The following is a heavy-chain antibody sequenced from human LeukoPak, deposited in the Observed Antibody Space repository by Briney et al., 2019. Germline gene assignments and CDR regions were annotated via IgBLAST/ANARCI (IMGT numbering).Heavy chain of an antibody. CDR2: ISYDGSNK. Sequence: GGSLRLSCAASGFTFSSYAMHWVRQAPGKGLEWVAVISYDGSNKYYADSVKGRFTISRDNSKNTVSLQMNSLRDEDTAVYYCARGGIGCFDYWGQGTLVTVSS. CDR3: ARGGIGCFDY. J-gene: IGHJ4*02. D-gene: IGHD6-13*01. CDR1: GFTFSSYA. V-gene: IGHV3-30-3*01.